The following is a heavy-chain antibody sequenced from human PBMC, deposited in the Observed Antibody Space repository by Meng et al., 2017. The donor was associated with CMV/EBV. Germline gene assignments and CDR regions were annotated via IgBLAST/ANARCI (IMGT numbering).Heavy chain of an antibody. J-gene: IGHJ6*02. CDR2: INHSGST. CDR1: GGSFSGYY. Sequence: GSLRLSCAVYGGSFSGYYWSWIRQPPGKGLEWIGEINHSGSTNYNPSLKSRVTISVDTSKNQFSLKLSSVTAADTAVYYCARTNYYDSSGYSGGYYYYGMDVWGQGTTVTVSS. CDR3: ARTNYYDSSGYSGGYYYYGMDV. V-gene: IGHV4-34*01. D-gene: IGHD3-22*01.